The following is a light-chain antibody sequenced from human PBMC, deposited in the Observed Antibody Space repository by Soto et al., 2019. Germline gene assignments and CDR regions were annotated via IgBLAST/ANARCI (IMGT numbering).Light chain of an antibody. J-gene: IGKJ4*01. Sequence: DIQLTQSPSFLSASVGDRVTITCRASQGISSYLAWYQQKPGKAPKLLIYAASTLQSGVPSRFSGSGSGTDFTLTISSLQPEDFATYYCQQLNSFSFGGGTKVDIK. V-gene: IGKV1-9*01. CDR3: QQLNSFS. CDR1: QGISSY. CDR2: AAS.